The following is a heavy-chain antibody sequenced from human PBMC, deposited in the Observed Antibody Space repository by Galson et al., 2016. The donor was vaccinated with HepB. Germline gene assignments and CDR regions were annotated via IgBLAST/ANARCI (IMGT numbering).Heavy chain of an antibody. CDR2: ISSRSSTI. CDR1: GFTFSSHS. D-gene: IGHD3-22*01. Sequence: SLRLSCAASGFTFSSHSMNWVRQAPGTGLEWVSYISSRSSTIYYADSVKGRFTISRDNGKNSLYLQMNSLRAEDTAVYYCARDPTRNYYDSSAYYYFSAGWFDPWGQGTLVTVSS. CDR3: ARDPTRNYYDSSAYYYFSAGWFDP. V-gene: IGHV3-48*04. J-gene: IGHJ5*02.